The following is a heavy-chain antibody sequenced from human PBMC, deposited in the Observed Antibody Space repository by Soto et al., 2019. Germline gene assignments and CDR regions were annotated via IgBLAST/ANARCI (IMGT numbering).Heavy chain of an antibody. D-gene: IGHD3-3*01. J-gene: IGHJ6*03. V-gene: IGHV1-69*08. CDR3: ERDRFYEVGSGAGNYYYMDV. CDR2: IIAILGIA. CDR1: GGTFSSYT. Sequence: QVQLVQSGAEVKKPGSSVKVSCKDSGGTFSSYTISWVRQAPGPGLEWMGRIIAILGIANYAQQFQGRVTITADKSTSTAYRELSSLGSEDTAVYDCERDRFYEVGSGAGNYYYMDVWGKGTTVTVSS.